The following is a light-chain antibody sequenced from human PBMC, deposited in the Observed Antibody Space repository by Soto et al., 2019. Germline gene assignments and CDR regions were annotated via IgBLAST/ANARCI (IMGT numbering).Light chain of an antibody. V-gene: IGKV1-39*01. CDR1: QSISTY. CDR2: SAS. CDR3: KQYGSSPWT. J-gene: IGKJ1*01. Sequence: DIQMTQSPSSLSASVGDRLTLTCRASQSISTYVNWYQQKPGKATNLLIYSASSLESGVPSRFSGSGSGTDFTLTISRLEPEEFAVYYCKQYGSSPWTVGKGTKVDIK.